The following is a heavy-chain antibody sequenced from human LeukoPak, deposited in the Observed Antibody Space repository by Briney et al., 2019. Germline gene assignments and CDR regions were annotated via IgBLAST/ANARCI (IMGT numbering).Heavy chain of an antibody. D-gene: IGHD4-17*01. CDR2: IYYSGST. CDR3: ARSPYGDYVEYFDY. Sequence: PSETLSLTRTVSGGSLSNYYWSWIRQPPGKGLEWIGYIYYSGSTNYNPSLKSRVTISVDTSKNQFSLKLSSVTAADTAVYYCARSPYGDYVEYFDYWGQGTLVTVSS. V-gene: IGHV4-59*01. CDR1: GGSLSNYY. J-gene: IGHJ4*02.